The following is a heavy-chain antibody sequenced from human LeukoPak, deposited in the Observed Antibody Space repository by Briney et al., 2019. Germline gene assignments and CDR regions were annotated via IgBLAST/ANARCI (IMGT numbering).Heavy chain of an antibody. V-gene: IGHV4-34*01. J-gene: IGHJ4*02. CDR1: GGSFSGYY. CDR2: INHSGST. CDR3: ASFLHSAAGTGSEEKGVGRYYFDY. D-gene: IGHD6-13*01. Sequence: PSETLSLTCAVYGGSFSGYYWSWIRQPPGKGLEWIGEINHSGSTNYNPSLKSRVTISVDTSKNQFSLKLSSVTAADTAVYYCASFLHSAAGTGSEEKGVGRYYFDYWGQGTLVTVSS.